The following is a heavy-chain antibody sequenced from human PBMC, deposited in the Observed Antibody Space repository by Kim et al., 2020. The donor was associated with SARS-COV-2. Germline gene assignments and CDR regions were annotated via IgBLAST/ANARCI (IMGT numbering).Heavy chain of an antibody. CDR2: INAGNGNT. CDR3: ASPSPAFCGGDCYSRHYYY. V-gene: IGHV1-3*01. CDR1: GYTFTDFA. D-gene: IGHD2-21*02. J-gene: IGHJ6*01. Sequence: ASVKVSCKASGYTFTDFAIHWVRQAPGQRLEWMGWINAGNGNTKYSQRFQGRVNIVRDTSASTAYMEVSSLRSEDTAVYYCASPSPAFCGGDCYSRHYYY.